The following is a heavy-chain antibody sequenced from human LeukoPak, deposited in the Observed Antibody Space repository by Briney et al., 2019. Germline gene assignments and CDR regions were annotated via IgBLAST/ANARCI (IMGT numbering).Heavy chain of an antibody. CDR3: ARQDGYASYYFDY. CDR1: GYSFNNYW. Sequence: KPGESLKISCKGSGYSFNNYWIGWVRQMPGKGLEWMGIIYPGDSDTKDSPSFQGQVTISADKSISTAYLQWSSLQASDTAMYYCARQDGYASYYFDYWGQGTLVTVSS. D-gene: IGHD5-24*01. CDR2: IYPGDSDT. J-gene: IGHJ4*02. V-gene: IGHV5-51*01.